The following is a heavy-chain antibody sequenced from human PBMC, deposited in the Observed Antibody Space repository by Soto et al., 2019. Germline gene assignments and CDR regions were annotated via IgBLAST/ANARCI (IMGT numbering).Heavy chain of an antibody. J-gene: IGHJ4*02. Sequence: GGSLRLSCAASGFTFSSYGMHWVRQAPGKGLEWVAVIWYDGSNKYYADSVKGRFTISRDNSKNTLYLQMDSLRAEDTAVYYCAKDLGPRITMIVVVMGYWGQGTLVTVSS. CDR1: GFTFSSYG. V-gene: IGHV3-33*06. CDR3: AKDLGPRITMIVVVMGY. D-gene: IGHD3-22*01. CDR2: IWYDGSNK.